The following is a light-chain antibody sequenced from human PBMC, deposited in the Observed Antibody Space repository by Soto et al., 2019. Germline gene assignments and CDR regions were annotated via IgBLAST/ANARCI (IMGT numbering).Light chain of an antibody. V-gene: IGLV2-8*01. CDR1: SSDVGGYNY. CDR2: EVS. J-gene: IGLJ2*01. Sequence: QSALTQPPSASGSPGQSVTISCTGTSSDVGGYNYVSWYQQHPGKAPKLMIYEVSKRPSGVPDRFSGSKSGNTASLTVSGLQAEDEADSYCSSYAGSNNLVFGGATKLTVL. CDR3: SSYAGSNNLV.